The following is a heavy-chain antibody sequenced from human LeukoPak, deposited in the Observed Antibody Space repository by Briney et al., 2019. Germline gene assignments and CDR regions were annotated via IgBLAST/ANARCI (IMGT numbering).Heavy chain of an antibody. Sequence: GGSLRLSCAASGFTFDDYGMSWVRQAPGKGLEWVSGINWNGGSTGYADSVKGRFTISRDNAKNSLYLQMNSLRAEDTALYYCARDRYPGYSYVPTPDYWGQGTLVTVSS. V-gene: IGHV3-20*04. D-gene: IGHD5-18*01. CDR2: INWNGGST. CDR1: GFTFDDYG. CDR3: ARDRYPGYSYVPTPDY. J-gene: IGHJ4*02.